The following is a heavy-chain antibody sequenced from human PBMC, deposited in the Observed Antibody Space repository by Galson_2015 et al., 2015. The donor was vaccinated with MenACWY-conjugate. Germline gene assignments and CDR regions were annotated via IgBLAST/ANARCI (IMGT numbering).Heavy chain of an antibody. D-gene: IGHD3-10*01. CDR1: GYTLTNYD. J-gene: IGHJ5*02. CDR2: ISHYNGNT. CDR3: ARVSLRDSGSNPNWLDP. V-gene: IGHV1-18*04. Sequence: SVKVSCKASGYTLTNYDITWVRQAPGQGLEWMGWISHYNGNTRFGEKVQGRVSMTTDTSTNTAYMELRSLRSDDTAVYYCARVSLRDSGSNPNWLDPWGQGTLVTVSS.